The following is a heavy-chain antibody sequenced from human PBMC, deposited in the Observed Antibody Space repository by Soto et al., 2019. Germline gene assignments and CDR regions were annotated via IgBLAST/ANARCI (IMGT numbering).Heavy chain of an antibody. D-gene: IGHD3-22*01. J-gene: IGHJ4*02. CDR1: GGSISSGGYY. CDR2: IYYSGST. Sequence: SETLSLTCTVSGGSISSGGYYWSWIRQHPGKGLEWIGYIYYSGSTYYNPSLKSRVTISVDTSKNQFSLKLSSVTAADTAVYYCARDRRTEDDSSGYGIYYFDYWGQGTLVTVSS. V-gene: IGHV4-31*03. CDR3: ARDRRTEDDSSGYGIYYFDY.